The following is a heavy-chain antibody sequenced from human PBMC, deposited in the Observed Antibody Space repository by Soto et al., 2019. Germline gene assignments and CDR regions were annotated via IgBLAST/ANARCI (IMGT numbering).Heavy chain of an antibody. CDR1: GYTFTSYG. D-gene: IGHD6-19*01. CDR2: ISAYNGNT. V-gene: IGHV1-18*04. J-gene: IGHJ4*02. Sequence: QVQLVQSGAEVKKPGASVKVSCKASGYTFTSYGISWVRQAPGQGLKWMGRISAYNGNTNYAQKLQGRVTMTTDTSTSTAYMELRSLRSDDTAVYYCAREFAGVGSPENYSSGWCDYWGQGTLVTVSS. CDR3: AREFAGVGSPENYSSGWCDY.